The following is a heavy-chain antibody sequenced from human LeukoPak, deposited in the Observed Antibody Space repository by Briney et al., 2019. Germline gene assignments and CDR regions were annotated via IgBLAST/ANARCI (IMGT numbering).Heavy chain of an antibody. D-gene: IGHD3-10*01. CDR2: IYYSGST. V-gene: IGHV4-59*08. J-gene: IGHJ3*02. CDR1: GGSISSYY. Sequence: PSETLSLTCTVSGGSISSYYWSWIRQPPGKGLEWIGYIYYSGSTIYNPSLKSRVTISVDTSKNQFSLKLTPVPAADTAVYYCARHGREYYGAGNYGDQNAFYIWGQGTMVTVSS. CDR3: ARHGREYYGAGNYGDQNAFYI.